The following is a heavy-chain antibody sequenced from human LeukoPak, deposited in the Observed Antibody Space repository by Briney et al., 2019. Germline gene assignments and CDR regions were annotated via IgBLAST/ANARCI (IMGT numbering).Heavy chain of an antibody. CDR1: GGSFSDYF. V-gene: IGHV4-34*01. J-gene: IGHJ5*02. CDR2: INHSGRT. D-gene: IGHD4-11*01. CDR3: ARDGASSNYWFDP. Sequence: PSETLSLTCAVYGGSFSDYFWSWIRQSPGKGLEWIGEINHSGRTNYNPSLKSRVTISVDTSKNKFSLKLTSVTAADTAVYYCARDGASSNYWFDPWGQGTLVTVSS.